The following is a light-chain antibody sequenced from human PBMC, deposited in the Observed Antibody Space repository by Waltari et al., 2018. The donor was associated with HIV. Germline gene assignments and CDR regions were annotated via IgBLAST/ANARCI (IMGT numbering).Light chain of an antibody. CDR2: EVS. Sequence: QSAPTQPASVSGSPGQSITISCTGTTSNIGGYNHDNWYQQNQDKDPKPVIYEVSNRPSGVSNLLSGSTSGNTAPLTISGLQAEDEADYYCSSYTSSSTVVFGGGTKLTVL. CDR3: SSYTSSSTVV. J-gene: IGLJ2*01. V-gene: IGLV2-14*01. CDR1: TSNIGGYNH.